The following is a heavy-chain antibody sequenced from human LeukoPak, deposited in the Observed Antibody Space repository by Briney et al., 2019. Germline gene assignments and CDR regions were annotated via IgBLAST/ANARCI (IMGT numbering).Heavy chain of an antibody. D-gene: IGHD6-19*01. CDR3: AGASYSSGYYYYGMDV. Sequence: PSETLSLTCAVYGGSFSGYYWSWIRQPPGKGLEWIGEINHSGSTNYNPSLKSRVTISVDTSKNQFSLKLSSVTAADTAVYYCAGASYSSGYYYYGMDVWGQGTTVTVSS. CDR2: INHSGST. J-gene: IGHJ6*02. V-gene: IGHV4-34*01. CDR1: GGSFSGYY.